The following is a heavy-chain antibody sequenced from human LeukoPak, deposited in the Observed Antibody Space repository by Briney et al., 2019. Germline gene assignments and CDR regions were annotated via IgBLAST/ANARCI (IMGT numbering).Heavy chain of an antibody. CDR1: GFTFSSYW. D-gene: IGHD1-26*01. Sequence: GGSLRLSCAASGFTFSSYWMHWVRQAPGKGLVWISRINSDGSSTSYADSVKGRFAISRDNAKNTLYLQMNSLRAEDTAVYYCVRLSWELGDGGVTWGQGTLVTVSS. CDR3: VRLSWELGDGGVT. CDR2: INSDGSST. J-gene: IGHJ5*02. V-gene: IGHV3-74*01.